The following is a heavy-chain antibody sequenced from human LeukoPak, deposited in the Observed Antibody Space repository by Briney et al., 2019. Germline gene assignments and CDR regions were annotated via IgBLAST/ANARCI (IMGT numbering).Heavy chain of an antibody. Sequence: PGGSLRLSCAASGFTFSSYWMSWVRQAPGKGLEWVANIKQDGSGKYYVDSVKGRFTISRDNAKNSLYLQMNSLRAEDTAVYYCARDLAGHYYGSGSSFDYWGQGTLVTVSS. J-gene: IGHJ4*02. D-gene: IGHD3-10*01. V-gene: IGHV3-7*01. CDR1: GFTFSSYW. CDR3: ARDLAGHYYGSGSSFDY. CDR2: IKQDGSGK.